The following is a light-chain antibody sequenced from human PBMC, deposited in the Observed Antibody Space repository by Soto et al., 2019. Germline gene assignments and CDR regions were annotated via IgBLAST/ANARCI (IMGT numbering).Light chain of an antibody. V-gene: IGLV2-14*03. CDR1: SSDVGGYNY. Sequence: QSALTQPASVSGSPGQSITISCTGTSSDVGGYNYVSWYQQHPGKAPKLLICDVTNRPSGVSNRFSGSKSGNTASLTISGLHTEDEADYYCSSVASSIPLVFGGGTKVTVL. CDR2: DVT. CDR3: SSVASSIPLV. J-gene: IGLJ2*01.